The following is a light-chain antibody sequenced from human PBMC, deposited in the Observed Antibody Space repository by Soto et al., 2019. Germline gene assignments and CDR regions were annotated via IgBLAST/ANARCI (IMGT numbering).Light chain of an antibody. Sequence: QSVLTQPRSVSGSPGQSVTISCTGASSDVGNYNYVSWYPHHPGKAPKLMIYDVTKRPSGVPDRFSGYKSGNTASLTISGLQAEDEADCYCCSYAGSYTWVFGGGTKLTVL. CDR1: SSDVGNYNY. V-gene: IGLV2-11*01. CDR2: DVT. J-gene: IGLJ3*02. CDR3: CSYAGSYTWV.